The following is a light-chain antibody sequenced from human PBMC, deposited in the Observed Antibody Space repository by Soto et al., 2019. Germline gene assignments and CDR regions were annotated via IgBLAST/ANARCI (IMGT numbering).Light chain of an antibody. CDR1: QSVISSY. J-gene: IGKJ5*01. CDR3: QQRSNWPPIT. CDR2: GTS. Sequence: EIVLTQSPGTLSLSPGETATLSCRSSQSVISSYLAWYQQKPGQPPRLLIFGTSIRATGIPDRISGSGSGTDFSLTISRLEPEDFAVYYCQQRSNWPPITFGQGTRLEIK. V-gene: IGKV3D-20*02.